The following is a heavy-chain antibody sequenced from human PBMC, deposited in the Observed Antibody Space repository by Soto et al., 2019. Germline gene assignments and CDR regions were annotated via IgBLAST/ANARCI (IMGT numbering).Heavy chain of an antibody. D-gene: IGHD3-10*01. J-gene: IGHJ4*02. Sequence: QVQLVQSGAEMKKPGSSVKVSCQSPGGTFNTYAMNWVRQAPGQGPEWMGDISPMFGAANYAPKFQGRVTITADESTGTSYMQLSSLTSEDMALYFCAREVQVHTPAFVYWGQGTLVTVSS. CDR3: AREVQVHTPAFVY. CDR2: ISPMFGAA. V-gene: IGHV1-69*19. CDR1: GGTFNTYA.